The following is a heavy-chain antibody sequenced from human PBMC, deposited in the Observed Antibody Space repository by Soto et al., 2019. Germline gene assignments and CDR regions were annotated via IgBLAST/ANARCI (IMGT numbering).Heavy chain of an antibody. CDR2: LYYSGNT. V-gene: IGHV4-59*01. CDR1: GGSISPFY. D-gene: IGHD3-16*01. CDR3: ARFGGVAAGTFDY. J-gene: IGHJ4*02. Sequence: SETLSLTCTLSGGSISPFYWSWVRQPPGKGLEWIGYLYYSGNTNYNPSLKRRVTISVDASKNQVSLRLTPVTAADTAVYYCARFGGVAAGTFDYWGQGTVVTVSS.